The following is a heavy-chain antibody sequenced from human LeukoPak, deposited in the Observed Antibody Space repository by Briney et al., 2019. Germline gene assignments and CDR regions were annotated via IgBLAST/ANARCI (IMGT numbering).Heavy chain of an antibody. D-gene: IGHD6-19*01. Sequence: SETLSLTCTVSGGSISSSSYYWGWIRQPPGKGLEWIGSIYYSGSTYYNPSLKSRVTISVDTSKNQFSLKLSSVTAADTAVYYCARCSSGCGYWGQGTLVTVSS. V-gene: IGHV4-39*07. CDR1: GGSISSSSYY. CDR2: IYYSGST. CDR3: ARCSSGCGY. J-gene: IGHJ4*02.